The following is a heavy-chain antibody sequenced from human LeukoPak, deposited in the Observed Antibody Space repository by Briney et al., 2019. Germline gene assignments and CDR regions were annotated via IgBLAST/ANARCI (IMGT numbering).Heavy chain of an antibody. V-gene: IGHV1-2*06. J-gene: IGHJ5*02. CDR3: ARVDYGSGSIEVDP. Sequence: ASVKVSCKASGYTFTGYYMHWVRQAPGQGLEWMGRINPNSGGTNYAQKFQGRVTMTRDTSISTAYMKLSRLRSDDTAVYYCARVDYGSGSIEVDPWGQGTLVTVSS. D-gene: IGHD3-10*01. CDR2: INPNSGGT. CDR1: GYTFTGYY.